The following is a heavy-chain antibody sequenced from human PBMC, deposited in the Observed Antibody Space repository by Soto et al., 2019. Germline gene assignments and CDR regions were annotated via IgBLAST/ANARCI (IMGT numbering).Heavy chain of an antibody. D-gene: IGHD3-3*01. Sequence: QVQLVQSGAEVKKPGASVKVSCKASGYTFTSYDINWVRQATGQGLKWMGWMNPNSGNTGYAQKFQGRVTMTRNTSISTAYMELSSLRSEDTAVYYCARAVHYDFWSGAYYFDYWGQGTLVTVSS. V-gene: IGHV1-8*01. CDR2: MNPNSGNT. J-gene: IGHJ4*02. CDR1: GYTFTSYD. CDR3: ARAVHYDFWSGAYYFDY.